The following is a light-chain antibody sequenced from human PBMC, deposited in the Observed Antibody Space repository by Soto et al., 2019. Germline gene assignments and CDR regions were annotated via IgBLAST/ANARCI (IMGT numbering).Light chain of an antibody. V-gene: IGLV2-14*01. CDR2: EVS. J-gene: IGLJ3*02. Sequence: QSALTQPASVAGSPGQSITLSCTRTSSDVGGYNYVSWYQQHPGKAPKLRMYEVSNRPSGVSNRFSGSKSGNTASLTISGLQAEDEADYYCSSYTSSSTWVFVGGTKLTVL. CDR1: SSDVGGYNY. CDR3: SSYTSSSTWV.